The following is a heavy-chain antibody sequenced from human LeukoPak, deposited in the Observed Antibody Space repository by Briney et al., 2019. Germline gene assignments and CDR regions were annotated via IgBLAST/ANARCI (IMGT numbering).Heavy chain of an antibody. CDR2: MNPNSGNT. J-gene: IGHJ6*03. V-gene: IGHV1-8*01. D-gene: IGHD1-7*01. CDR1: GYTFTSYD. CDR3: ARVARHWNYVNYYYYYYMDV. Sequence: ASVKVSCKASGYTFTSYDINWVRQATGQGLEWMGWMNPNSGNTGYAQKFQGRVTMTRNTSISTAYMELSSLRSEDTAVYYCARVARHWNYVNYYYYYYMDVWGKGTTVTVSS.